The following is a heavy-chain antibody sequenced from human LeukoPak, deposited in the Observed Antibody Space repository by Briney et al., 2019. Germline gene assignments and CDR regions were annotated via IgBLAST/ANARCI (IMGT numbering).Heavy chain of an antibody. CDR1: SGSLTGYY. Sequence: SETLSLACTVSSGSLTGYYWSWIRQPPGKGLEWIAYVYATGTTNYNPSLKTRATISMDTSKNQLSLTLTSVTAADTAVYYCARVGSGGAWFDFWGQGTLVSVSS. D-gene: IGHD6-19*01. J-gene: IGHJ4*02. CDR3: ARVGSGGAWFDF. CDR2: VYATGTT. V-gene: IGHV4-59*01.